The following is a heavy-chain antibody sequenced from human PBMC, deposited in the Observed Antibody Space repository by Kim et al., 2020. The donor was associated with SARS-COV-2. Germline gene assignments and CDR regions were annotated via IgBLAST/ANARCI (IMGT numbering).Heavy chain of an antibody. J-gene: IGHJ4*02. D-gene: IGHD4-17*01. Sequence: YSAGTVTVRFHISRDNSKNTLYLQMNSLRAEDTAVYYCAITVTPTSYFDYWGQGTLVTVSS. V-gene: IGHV3-23*01. CDR3: AITVTPTSYFDY.